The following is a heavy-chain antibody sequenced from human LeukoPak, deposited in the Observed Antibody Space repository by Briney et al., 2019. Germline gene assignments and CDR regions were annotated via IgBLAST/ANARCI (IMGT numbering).Heavy chain of an antibody. CDR3: ARLGFIAAAGTVDY. CDR1: GFTFSDYY. Sequence: PGGSLRLSCAASGFTFSDYYMSWFRQVPGKGLEWVSYISSSVSIMYYADSVKGRFTISRDNAKNSLSLQMNSLRAEDTAVYYCARLGFIAAAGTVDYWGQGTLVTVSS. CDR2: ISSSVSIM. D-gene: IGHD6-13*01. J-gene: IGHJ4*02. V-gene: IGHV3-11*01.